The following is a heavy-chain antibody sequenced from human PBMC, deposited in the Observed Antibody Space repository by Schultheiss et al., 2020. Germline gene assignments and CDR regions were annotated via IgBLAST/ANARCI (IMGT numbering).Heavy chain of an antibody. CDR2: IYYSGST. CDR3: ARTVYCSGGSCGGYDY. D-gene: IGHD2-15*01. J-gene: IGHJ4*02. V-gene: IGHV4-59*08. CDR1: GGSFSGYY. Sequence: SETLSLTCAVYGGSFSGYYWSWIRQPPGKGLEWIGYIYYSGSTNYNPSLKSRVTISVDTSKNQFSLKLSSVTAADTAVYYCARTVYCSGGSCGGYDYWGQGTLVTVSS.